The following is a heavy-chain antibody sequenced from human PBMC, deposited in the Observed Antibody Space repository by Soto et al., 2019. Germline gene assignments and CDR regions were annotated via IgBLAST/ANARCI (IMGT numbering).Heavy chain of an antibody. Sequence: GGSLRLSCASSGFTFSYYYMSWIRQAPGKGLERVTSISGSGGSTYYADSVKGRFTISRDNSKNTLYLQMNSLRAEDTAVYYCAKDIVELDYYYYGMDVWGQGTTVTVSS. CDR2: ISGSGGST. V-gene: IGHV3-23*01. D-gene: IGHD1-26*01. CDR3: AKDIVELDYYYYGMDV. J-gene: IGHJ6*02. CDR1: GFTFSYYY.